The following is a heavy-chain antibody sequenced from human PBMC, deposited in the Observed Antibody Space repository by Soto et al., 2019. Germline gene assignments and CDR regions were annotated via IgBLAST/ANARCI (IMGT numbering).Heavy chain of an antibody. CDR3: VRQDYGSGSQNSFDP. J-gene: IGHJ5*02. CDR2: IYYGGST. CDR1: GGSISSGSYY. D-gene: IGHD3-10*01. Sequence: QLQLQESGPGLVKPSETLSLPCTVSGGSISSGSYYWGWIRQPPGKGLEWIGSIYYGGSTYYNPSLQGRGTLSVDTSKNQFSLKLSSVTAADTAVYYCVRQDYGSGSQNSFDPWGQGTLVTVSS. V-gene: IGHV4-39*01.